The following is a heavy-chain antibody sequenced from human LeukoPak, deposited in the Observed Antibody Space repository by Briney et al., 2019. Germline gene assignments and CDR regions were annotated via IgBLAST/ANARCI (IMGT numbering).Heavy chain of an antibody. J-gene: IGHJ4*02. CDR2: ISSSSSYI. D-gene: IGHD6-19*01. Sequence: PGGSLRLSCAASGFTFSSYSMNWVRQAPGKGLEWVSSISSSSSYIYYADSVKGRFTISRDNAKNSLYLQMNSLRAEDTAVYYCARDPPGIAVAVPPQPFDYWGQGTLVTVSS. CDR3: ARDPPGIAVAVPPQPFDY. CDR1: GFTFSSYS. V-gene: IGHV3-21*01.